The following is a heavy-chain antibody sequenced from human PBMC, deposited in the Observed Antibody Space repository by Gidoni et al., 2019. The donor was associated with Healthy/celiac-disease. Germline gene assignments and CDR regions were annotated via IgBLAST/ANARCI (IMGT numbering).Heavy chain of an antibody. CDR2: IYYSGST. CDR1: GGSISSGGYY. D-gene: IGHD2-2*01. V-gene: IGHV4-31*03. J-gene: IGHJ3*02. CDR3: ARGGPVGGLGYCSSTSCYYAFDI. Sequence: QVQLQESGPGLVKPSQTLSLTCTVSGGSISSGGYYWSWIRQHPGKGLEWIGYIYYSGSTYYNPSLKSRVTISVDTSKNQFSLKLSSVTAADTAVYYCARGGPVGGLGYCSSTSCYYAFDIWGQGTMVTVSS.